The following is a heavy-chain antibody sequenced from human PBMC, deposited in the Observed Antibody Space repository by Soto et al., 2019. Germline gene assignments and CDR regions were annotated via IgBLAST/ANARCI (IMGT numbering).Heavy chain of an antibody. CDR1: GGSISRYY. V-gene: IGHV4-4*07. D-gene: IGHD3-22*01. CDR3: ARVLSLYYDSSGYSPGEGYYFDY. J-gene: IGHJ4*01. Sequence: SETLSLNCTVSGGSISRYYRSWIRQPAGKGLEWIGVIYTSGSTNYNPSLKSRVTMSVDKSKNQFSLKLSSVTAADTAVYYCARVLSLYYDSSGYSPGEGYYFDYWG. CDR2: IYTSGST.